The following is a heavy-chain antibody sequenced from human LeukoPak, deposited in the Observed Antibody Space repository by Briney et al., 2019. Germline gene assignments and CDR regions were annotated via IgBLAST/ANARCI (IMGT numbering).Heavy chain of an antibody. D-gene: IGHD4-17*01. V-gene: IGHV3-53*01. CDR1: GFTVSTNY. CDR2: IYSGGTT. J-gene: IGHJ6*02. CDR3: AKDYGDYYLSHYGMDV. Sequence: SGGSLRLSCAASGFTVSTNYMSWVRQAPGKGLEWVSVIYSGGTTNYADSVKGRFTISRDNSKNTVYLQMNSLRAEDTAVYYCAKDYGDYYLSHYGMDVWGQGTTVTVSS.